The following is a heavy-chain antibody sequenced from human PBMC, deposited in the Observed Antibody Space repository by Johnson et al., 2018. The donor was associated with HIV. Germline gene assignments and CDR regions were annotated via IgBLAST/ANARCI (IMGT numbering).Heavy chain of an antibody. CDR2: IHWNGGII. D-gene: IGHD3-22*01. J-gene: IGHJ3*02. CDR1: GFTFQEHG. CDR3: ARVTSFYYDSSGYYCDAFDI. Sequence: VQLVESGGGVVRPGESLRLSCAASGFTFQEHGLSWVRQAPGRGLEWVSGIHWNGGIIDYADSVRGRFTISSANAKKSLFLQMNSLRAEDTALYYCARVTSFYYDSSGYYCDAFDIWGQGTLVTVSS. V-gene: IGHV3-20*04.